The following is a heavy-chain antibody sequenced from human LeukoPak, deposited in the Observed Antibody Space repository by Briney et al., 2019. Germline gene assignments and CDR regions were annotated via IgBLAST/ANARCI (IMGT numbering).Heavy chain of an antibody. Sequence: GGSLRLSCAASGFTLSGFAMHWVRQAPGKGLEWVSGIRWNSGSIGYADPVKGRFTISRDNAKNSLYLQMNSLRAQDMALYYCAKAWDSSGYSYDGDAFDIWGQGTMVTVSS. J-gene: IGHJ3*02. D-gene: IGHD5-18*01. V-gene: IGHV3-9*03. CDR2: IRWNSGSI. CDR3: AKAWDSSGYSYDGDAFDI. CDR1: GFTLSGFA.